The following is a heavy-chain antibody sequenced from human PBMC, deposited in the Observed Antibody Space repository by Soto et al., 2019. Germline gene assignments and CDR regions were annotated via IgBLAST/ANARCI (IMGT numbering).Heavy chain of an antibody. D-gene: IGHD3-22*01. Sequence: NPSETLSLTCTVSGGSISSGGYYWSWIRQHPGKGLEWIGYIYYSGSTYYNPSLKSRVTISVDTSKNQFSLKLSSVTAADTAVYYCARDLYDRSGSGGMDVWGQGTTVTVSS. V-gene: IGHV4-31*03. J-gene: IGHJ6*02. CDR1: GGSISSGGYY. CDR3: ARDLYDRSGSGGMDV. CDR2: IYYSGST.